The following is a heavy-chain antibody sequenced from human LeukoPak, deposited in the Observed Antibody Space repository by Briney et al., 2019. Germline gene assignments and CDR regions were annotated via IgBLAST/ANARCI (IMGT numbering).Heavy chain of an antibody. V-gene: IGHV3-30*02. J-gene: IGHJ4*02. CDR3: AREGESYPDLDY. CDR2: IRYVGINK. CDR1: GFTFSSYW. D-gene: IGHD3-10*01. Sequence: GGSLRPSCAASGFTFSSYWMSWVRQAPGKGLEWVSFIRYVGINKYYADSVKGRYTISRDNSKNTLYLQMNSLRAEDTAVYYCAREGESYPDLDYWGQGTLVTVSS.